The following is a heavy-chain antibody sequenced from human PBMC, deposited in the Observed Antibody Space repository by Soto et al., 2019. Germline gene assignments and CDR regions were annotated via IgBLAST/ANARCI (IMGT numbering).Heavy chain of an antibody. CDR2: IYYSGST. CDR3: ARVYYDMVRGVIQYGMDV. J-gene: IGHJ6*02. CDR1: GGSVSSGSYY. Sequence: SETLSLTCTVSGGSVSSGSYYWSWIRQPPGKGLEWIGYIYYSGSTNYNPSLKSRVTISVDTSKNQFSLKLSSVTAADTAVYYCARVYYDMVRGVIQYGMDVWGQGTTVTVSS. V-gene: IGHV4-61*01. D-gene: IGHD3-10*01.